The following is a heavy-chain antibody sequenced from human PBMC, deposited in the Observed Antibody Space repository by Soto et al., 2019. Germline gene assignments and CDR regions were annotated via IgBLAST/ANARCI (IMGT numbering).Heavy chain of an antibody. CDR1: GFTVSSNY. J-gene: IGHJ6*03. CDR3: ARGLSGKVTTRRYYYYYMDV. CDR2: IYSGGST. Sequence: EVQLVESGGGLVQPGGSLRLSCAASGFTVSSNYMSWVRQAPGKGLEWVSVIYSGGSTYYADSVKGRFTISRDNSKNTLYLQMNSLRAEDTAVYYCARGLSGKVTTRRYYYYYMDVWGKGTTVTVSS. D-gene: IGHD3-3*01. V-gene: IGHV3-66*01.